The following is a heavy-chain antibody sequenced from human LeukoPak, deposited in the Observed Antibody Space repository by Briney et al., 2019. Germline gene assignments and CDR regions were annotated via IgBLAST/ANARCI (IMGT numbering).Heavy chain of an antibody. V-gene: IGHV4-59*01. Sequence: SETLSPTCTVSGGSISSYYWSWIRQAPGKGLEWIGYIHYSGSTNCNPSLKSRVTISVDTSKNQFSLKLSSVTAADTAVYYCARYDGRGHYQYYFDYWGQGTLVTVSS. CDR2: IHYSGST. J-gene: IGHJ4*02. CDR3: ARYDGRGHYQYYFDY. D-gene: IGHD3-22*01. CDR1: GGSISSYY.